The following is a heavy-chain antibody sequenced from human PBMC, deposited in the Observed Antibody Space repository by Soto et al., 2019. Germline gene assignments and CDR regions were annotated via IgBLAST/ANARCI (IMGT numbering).Heavy chain of an antibody. Sequence: QVQLVESGGGVVQPGMSLRLSCAASGFTFNNYGMHWVRQAPGKGLEWVTFISRDGSNKYYADSVRGRFTISRDIFKNTLYLQMNSLRAEDTAVYFCAKDQGDDYNLFDYWGLGTLVTVSS. D-gene: IGHD4-4*01. CDR1: GFTFNNYG. CDR3: AKDQGDDYNLFDY. CDR2: ISRDGSNK. V-gene: IGHV3-30*18. J-gene: IGHJ4*02.